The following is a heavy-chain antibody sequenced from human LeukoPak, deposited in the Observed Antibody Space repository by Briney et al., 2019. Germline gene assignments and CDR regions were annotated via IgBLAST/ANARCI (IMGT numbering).Heavy chain of an antibody. J-gene: IGHJ4*02. CDR2: IKSKFDGGTT. CDR1: GFTFTNAW. CDR3: TTGYCSGGNCYGLFDY. V-gene: IGHV3-15*01. Sequence: PGGSLRLSCAASGFTFTNAWMSWVRQAPGKGLEWVGRIKSKFDGGTTDYAAPVKGRFTISNDDSKNTLYLQMNGLKAEDTAVYYCTTGYCSGGNCYGLFDYWGQGTLVTVSS. D-gene: IGHD2-15*01.